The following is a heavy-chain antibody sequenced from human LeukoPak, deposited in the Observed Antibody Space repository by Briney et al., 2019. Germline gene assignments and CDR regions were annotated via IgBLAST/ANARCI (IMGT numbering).Heavy chain of an antibody. D-gene: IGHD1-1*01. CDR1: GFTFSRYG. J-gene: IGHJ6*02. V-gene: IGHV3-33*01. CDR3: ARDYSTTWSYGNAV. Sequence: GGSLRLSCAASGFTFSRYGMHWVRQAPGKGLEWVAVIWYDETNKYHADSVKGRFTISRDNSKNTLYLQMNSLRAEDTAVYYCARDYSTTWSYGNAVWGQGTTVTVSS. CDR2: IWYDETNK.